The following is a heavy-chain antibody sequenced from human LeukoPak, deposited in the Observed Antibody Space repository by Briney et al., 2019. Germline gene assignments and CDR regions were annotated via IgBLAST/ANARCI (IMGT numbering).Heavy chain of an antibody. V-gene: IGHV1-69*04. CDR2: IIPILGIA. D-gene: IGHD4-17*01. CDR1: GGTFSSYA. CDR3: ARGVGDYYFDY. Sequence: ASVKVSCKASGGTFSSYAISWVRQAPGQGLEWMGRIIPILGIANYAQKFQGRVTITADKSTSTAYMELSSLRSEDTAVYYCARGVGDYYFDYWGQGTLVTVSS. J-gene: IGHJ4*02.